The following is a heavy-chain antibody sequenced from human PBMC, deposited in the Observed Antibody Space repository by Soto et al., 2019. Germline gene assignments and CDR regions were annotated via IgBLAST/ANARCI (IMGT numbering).Heavy chain of an antibody. CDR3: ARKLGKSAYDI. V-gene: IGHV6-1*01. CDR1: GDSVSSNSVA. Sequence: SQTLSLTFAISGDSVSSNSVAWNWIRQSPSRGLEWLGRTYYRSKWYNDYAVSVKSRITINPDTSKNQFSLQLNSVTPEDTAVYYCARKLGKSAYDIWGQGTMVTVSS. J-gene: IGHJ3*02. CDR2: TYYRSKWYN. D-gene: IGHD7-27*01.